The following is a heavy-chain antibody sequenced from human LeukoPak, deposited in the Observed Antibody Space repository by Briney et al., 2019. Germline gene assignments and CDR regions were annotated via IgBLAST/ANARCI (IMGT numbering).Heavy chain of an antibody. CDR2: IYTGVERT. CDR1: GFRFSSYA. J-gene: IGHJ3*01. CDR3: ARGLRDNYNYHAFHV. Sequence: GGSLRLSCAASGFRFSSYAMSWVRQAPGKGLEWVSVIYTGVERTHYADSVKGRFTLSRDDSKNSLDLQMNSLRADDTAIYYCARGLRDNYNYHAFHVWGQGTLVTVSS. V-gene: IGHV3-23*03. D-gene: IGHD5-24*01.